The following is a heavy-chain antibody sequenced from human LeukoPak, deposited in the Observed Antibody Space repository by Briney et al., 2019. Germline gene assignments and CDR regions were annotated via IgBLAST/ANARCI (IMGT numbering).Heavy chain of an antibody. CDR3: AREKDVTYYDFWSGPYYFDY. Sequence: GGSLRLSCAASGFTFSSYSMNWVRQAPGKGLEWVSYISSSSSTIYYADSVKGRFTISRDNAKNSLYLQMNSLRAEDTAVYYCAREKDVTYYDFWSGPYYFDYWGQGTLVTVSS. CDR1: GFTFSSYS. D-gene: IGHD3-3*01. J-gene: IGHJ4*02. CDR2: ISSSSSTI. V-gene: IGHV3-48*01.